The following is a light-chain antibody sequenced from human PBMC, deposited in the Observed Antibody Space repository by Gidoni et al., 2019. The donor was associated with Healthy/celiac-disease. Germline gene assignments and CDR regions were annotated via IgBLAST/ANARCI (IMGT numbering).Light chain of an antibody. Sequence: EIVMTQSPATLSVSPGERATLSRRAKSQSVSSNLAWYQQKPGQAPRLLIYGASTRATGIPARFSGSGSGTEFTLTISSLQSEDFAVYYCQQYNNWPPRLTFGGGTKVEIK. CDR2: GAS. V-gene: IGKV3-15*01. CDR3: QQYNNWPPRLT. J-gene: IGKJ4*01. CDR1: QSVSSN.